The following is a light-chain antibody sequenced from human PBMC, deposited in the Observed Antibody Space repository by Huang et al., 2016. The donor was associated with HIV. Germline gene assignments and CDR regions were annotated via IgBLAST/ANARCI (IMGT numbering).Light chain of an antibody. J-gene: IGKJ2*01. CDR2: AAS. Sequence: DIQMPQSPSSLSASVGDRVTITCRASQNIGRDLNWYQQKSGKAPKLLIYAASSLQRGVPSRFSGIGFGTDFTLTISSLQPEDFATYYCQQSYSITRYTFGQGTKVEIK. CDR1: QNIGRD. CDR3: QQSYSITRYT. V-gene: IGKV1-39*01.